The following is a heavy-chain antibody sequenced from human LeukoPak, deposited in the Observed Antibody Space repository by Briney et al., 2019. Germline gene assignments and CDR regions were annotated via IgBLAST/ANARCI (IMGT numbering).Heavy chain of an antibody. V-gene: IGHV3-53*01. CDR3: AREGTIFGVVTLDYGMDV. CDR2: IYSGGST. J-gene: IGHJ6*02. CDR1: GFTVSSNY. D-gene: IGHD3-3*01. Sequence: GGSLRLSCAASGFTVSSNYMSWVRQAPGKGLEWVSVIYSGGSTYYADSVKGRFTISRDNAKNSLYLQMNSLRAEDTAVYYCAREGTIFGVVTLDYGMDVWGQGTTVTVSS.